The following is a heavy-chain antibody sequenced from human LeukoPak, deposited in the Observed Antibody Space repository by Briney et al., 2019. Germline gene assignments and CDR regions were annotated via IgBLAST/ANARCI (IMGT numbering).Heavy chain of an antibody. CDR1: GYSFTGYY. V-gene: IGHV1-46*01. CDR2: INPSGGST. Sequence: GASVKVSCKASGYSFTGYYMHWVRQAPGQGLEWMGIINPSGGSTSYAQKFQGRVTMTRDMSTSTVYMELSSLRSEDTAVYYCARESEYSSSSGPSPFDYWGQGTLVTVSS. CDR3: ARESEYSSSSGPSPFDY. D-gene: IGHD6-6*01. J-gene: IGHJ4*02.